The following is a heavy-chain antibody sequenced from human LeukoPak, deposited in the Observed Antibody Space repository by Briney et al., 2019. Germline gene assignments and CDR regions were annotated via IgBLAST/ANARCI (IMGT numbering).Heavy chain of an antibody. CDR1: GFTFSSYA. CDR3: VRDTESSGWDPALDY. CDR2: ISSSSSTI. Sequence: GGSLRLSCAASGFTFSSYAMHWVRQAPGKGLEWVSYISSSSSTIDYADSVKGRFNISRDNAKNSLYLQMNSLRAEDTAVYYCVRDTESSGWDPALDYWGQGTLVTVSS. D-gene: IGHD6-19*01. J-gene: IGHJ4*02. V-gene: IGHV3-48*01.